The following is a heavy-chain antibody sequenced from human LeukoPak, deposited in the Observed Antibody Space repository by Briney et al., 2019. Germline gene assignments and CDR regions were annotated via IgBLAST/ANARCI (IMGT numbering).Heavy chain of an antibody. D-gene: IGHD4-23*01. V-gene: IGHV3-7*01. J-gene: IGHJ4*02. CDR1: GFTFSSYW. CDR2: IKQDGSEK. Sequence: GGSLRLPCAASGFTFSSYWMSWVRQAPGKGLEWVANIKQDGSEKYYVDSVKGRFTISRDNAKNSLYLQMNSLRAEDTAVYYCARDSSVVTRGFDYWGQGTLVTVSS. CDR3: ARDSSVVTRGFDY.